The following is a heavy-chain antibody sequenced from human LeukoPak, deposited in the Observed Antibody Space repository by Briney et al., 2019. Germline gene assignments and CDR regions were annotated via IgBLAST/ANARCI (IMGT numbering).Heavy chain of an antibody. D-gene: IGHD1-26*01. J-gene: IGHJ4*02. CDR3: AKVGSGSYWYFDY. CDR1: GFTFSSYG. CDR2: IRYDGSNK. V-gene: IGHV3-30*02. Sequence: PGGSLRLSCAASGFTFSSYGMHWVRQAPGKGLEWVAFIRYDGSNKYYADSVKGRFTISRDNSKNTLYLQMNSLRAEDTAVYYCAKVGSGSYWYFDYWGQGTLVTVSS.